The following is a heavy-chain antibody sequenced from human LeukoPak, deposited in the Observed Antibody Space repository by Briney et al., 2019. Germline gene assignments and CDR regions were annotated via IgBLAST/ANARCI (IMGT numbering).Heavy chain of an antibody. CDR2: ISGSGGST. Sequence: GGSLRLSCAASGFTFSTYAMSWVREAPGKGLEWVSGISGSGGSTYYADSVKGRFTISRDNAKNSLYLQMNSLRAEDTALYYCARDSTVGATTSLGYWGQGTLVTVSS. CDR3: ARDSTVGATTSLGY. J-gene: IGHJ4*02. CDR1: GFTFSTYA. V-gene: IGHV3-23*01. D-gene: IGHD1-26*01.